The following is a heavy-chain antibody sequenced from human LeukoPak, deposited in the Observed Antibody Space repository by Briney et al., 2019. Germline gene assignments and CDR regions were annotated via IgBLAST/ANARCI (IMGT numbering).Heavy chain of an antibody. Sequence: GESLKISCKGSGYKFSNYWIAWVRQMPGKGLEWLGIIYPDDSDTRYSPSFQGQVTISVDKSINTAYLQWSSLKASDTALYYCARRPTTKFDYWGQGTLGSVSS. CDR3: ARRPTTKFDY. D-gene: IGHD4-11*01. J-gene: IGHJ4*02. V-gene: IGHV5-51*01. CDR1: GYKFSNYW. CDR2: IYPDDSDT.